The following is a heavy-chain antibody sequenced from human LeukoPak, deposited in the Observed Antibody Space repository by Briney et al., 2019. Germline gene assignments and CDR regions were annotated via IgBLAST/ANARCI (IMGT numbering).Heavy chain of an antibody. D-gene: IGHD6-13*01. Sequence: PGGSLRLSCTASGFTFGDYAMSWVRQAPGKGLEWVSAISGSGGSTYYADSVKGRFTISRDNSKNTLYLQMNSLRAEDTAVYYCAKPGFPLYSSSRYAYYFDYWGQGTLVTVSS. CDR3: AKPGFPLYSSSRYAYYFDY. CDR1: GFTFGDYA. V-gene: IGHV3-23*01. J-gene: IGHJ4*02. CDR2: ISGSGGST.